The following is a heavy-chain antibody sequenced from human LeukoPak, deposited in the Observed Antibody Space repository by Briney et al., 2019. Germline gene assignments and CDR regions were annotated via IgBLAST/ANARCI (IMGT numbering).Heavy chain of an antibody. CDR3: TTGHIYGSGSYYNPNWFDP. CDR1: GFTFSHAW. V-gene: IGHV3-15*01. Sequence: GGSLRLSCATSGFTFSHAWMNWVRQAPGKGLEWVGRIKSKADGGTTDYAAPVKGRFTISRDDSKNTLFLHMNSLKTEDTALYYCTTGHIYGSGSYYNPNWFDPWGQGTLVTVSS. CDR2: IKSKADGGTT. J-gene: IGHJ5*02. D-gene: IGHD3-10*01.